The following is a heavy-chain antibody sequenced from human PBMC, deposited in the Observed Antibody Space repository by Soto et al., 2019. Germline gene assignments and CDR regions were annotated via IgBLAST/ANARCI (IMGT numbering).Heavy chain of an antibody. CDR3: AHRRIGVSQWNYGDFDY. D-gene: IGHD1-7*01. Sequence: SGPTLVNPTQTLTLTCTFSGFSLSTSGVGVGWIRQPPGKALEWLVIIYWDDDKRYNPSLRNRLSITKDTSKNQVVLTMTNVDPVDTATYFCAHRRIGVSQWNYGDFDYWGQGILVTVSS. J-gene: IGHJ4*02. CDR1: GFSLSTSGVG. CDR2: IYWDDDK. V-gene: IGHV2-5*02.